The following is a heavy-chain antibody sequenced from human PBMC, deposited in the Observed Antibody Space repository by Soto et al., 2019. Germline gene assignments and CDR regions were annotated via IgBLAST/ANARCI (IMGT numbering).Heavy chain of an antibody. D-gene: IGHD3-10*01. J-gene: IGHJ5*02. Sequence: ASVKVSCKASGYTFTGYYMHWVRQAPGQGLEWMGWVDPNSGGTNYAQKFLGRVTMTRDTSISTAYMEVTSLNSDDTAVYYCARDPSGVSAHFNWFDPWGQRTLV. CDR2: VDPNSGGT. CDR1: GYTFTGYY. V-gene: IGHV1-2*02. CDR3: ARDPSGVSAHFNWFDP.